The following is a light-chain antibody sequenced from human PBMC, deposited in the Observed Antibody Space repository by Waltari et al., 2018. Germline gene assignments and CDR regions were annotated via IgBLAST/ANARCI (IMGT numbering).Light chain of an antibody. CDR3: QRYDSVPRT. J-gene: IGKJ1*01. V-gene: IGKV1-27*01. CDR1: QVIDNF. Sequence: QMTQSPSSLYSSVGDRVTITCRASQVIDNFLAWYQQKPGKAPRLLIYGAFTLQSGAPSRFSGSMSGTDFTLTNSDLQPDDVATYYCQRYDSVPRTFGQGTKVEI. CDR2: GAF.